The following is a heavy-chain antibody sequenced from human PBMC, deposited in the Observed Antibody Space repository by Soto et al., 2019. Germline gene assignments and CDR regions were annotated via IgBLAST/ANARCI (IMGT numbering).Heavy chain of an antibody. CDR2: IIPYNGTA. V-gene: IGHV1-69*13. CDR3: ARVWAVAGRGYFDY. D-gene: IGHD6-19*01. Sequence: SVKVSCKASGGTFSSYAISWVRQAPGQGLEWMGGIIPYNGTANYAQKFQGRVTMTADESTSTAYMELRSLRSDDTAVYYCARVWAVAGRGYFDYRGQGTLVTVSS. J-gene: IGHJ4*02. CDR1: GGTFSSYA.